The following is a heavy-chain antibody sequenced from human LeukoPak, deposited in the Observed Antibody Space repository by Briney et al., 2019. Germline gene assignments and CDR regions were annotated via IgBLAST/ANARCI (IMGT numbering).Heavy chain of an antibody. V-gene: IGHV1-2*02. CDR2: INPNSGGT. J-gene: IGHJ6*03. CDR3: ARSPPWSSSRRSHTDYYYYYMDV. CDR1: GYTFTGYY. Sequence: ASVKVSCEASGYTFTGYYMHWVRQAPGQGLEGMGWINPNSGGTNYAQKFQGRVTMTRDTSISTAYMELSRLRSDDTAVYYCARSPPWSSSRRSHTDYYYYYMDVWGKGTTDTVS. D-gene: IGHD6-13*01.